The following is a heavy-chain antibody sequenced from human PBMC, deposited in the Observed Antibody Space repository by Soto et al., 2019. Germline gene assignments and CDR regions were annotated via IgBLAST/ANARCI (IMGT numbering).Heavy chain of an antibody. CDR1: GGTFSSYA. D-gene: IGHD3-10*01. CDR2: IIPIFGTA. CDR3: ARDTMVRGVHAFDP. V-gene: IGHV1-69*13. J-gene: IGHJ5*02. Sequence: ASVKVSCKASGGTFSSYAISWVRQAPGQGLEWMGGIIPIFGTANYAQKFQGRVTITADESTSTAYMELSSLRSEDTAVYYCARDTMVRGVHAFDPWGQGTLVTAPQ.